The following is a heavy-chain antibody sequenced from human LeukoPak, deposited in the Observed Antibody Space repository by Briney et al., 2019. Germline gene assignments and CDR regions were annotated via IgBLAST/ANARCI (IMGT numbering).Heavy chain of an antibody. CDR3: ARDLGTSWFLDY. V-gene: IGHV3-11*04. D-gene: IGHD6-13*01. CDR2: ISSSGSTT. CDR1: GFTVSSNY. J-gene: IGHJ4*02. Sequence: PGGSLRLSCAASGFTVSSNYMSWVRQAPGKGLEWVSYISSSGSTTSYTDSVKGRFAISRDNAKNSLYLQINSLRAEDTAVYYCARDLGTSWFLDYWGQGTLVTVSS.